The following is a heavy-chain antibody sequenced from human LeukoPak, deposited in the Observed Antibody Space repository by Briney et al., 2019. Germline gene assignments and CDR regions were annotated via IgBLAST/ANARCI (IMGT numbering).Heavy chain of an antibody. CDR2: IHPGDSGT. J-gene: IGHJ4*02. V-gene: IGHV5-51*01. CDR3: VRHLSDITSCPNY. Sequence: GESLKISCKASGYRFTNYWIGWVRQMPGKGLEWMGIIHPGDSGTRYSPSFQGQVTISADKSIRTAYLQWNSLKASDTAIYYCVRHLSDITSCPNYWGPGTLITVAS. CDR1: GYRFTNYW. D-gene: IGHD2-2*01.